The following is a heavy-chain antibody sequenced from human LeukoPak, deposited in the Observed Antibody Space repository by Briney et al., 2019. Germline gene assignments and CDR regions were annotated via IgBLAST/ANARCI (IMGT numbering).Heavy chain of an antibody. CDR1: GFSLSTSGVG. Sequence: GSGPTLVNPTQTLTLTCTFSGFSLSTSGVGVAWIRQPPGKALEWLALIYWNDDKRYSPSLKSRLTITKDTSKNQVVLTMTNMDPVDTATYYCAHTSDRRMITFGGLIVKFDYWGQGTLVTVSS. CDR2: IYWNDDK. D-gene: IGHD3-16*02. J-gene: IGHJ4*02. V-gene: IGHV2-5*01. CDR3: AHTSDRRMITFGGLIVKFDY.